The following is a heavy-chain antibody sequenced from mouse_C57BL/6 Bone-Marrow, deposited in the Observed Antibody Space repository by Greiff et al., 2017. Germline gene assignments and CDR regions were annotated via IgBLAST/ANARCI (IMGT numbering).Heavy chain of an antibody. D-gene: IGHD1-1*01. Sequence: VQLKQSGPVLVKPGASVKMSCKASGYTFTDYYMNWVKQSHGKSLEWIGVINPYNGGTSYNQKFKGKATLTVDKSSSTAYMELNSLTSEDSAVYYCARLGTLRPYLDYWGQGTTLTVSS. CDR1: GYTFTDYY. J-gene: IGHJ2*01. V-gene: IGHV1-19*01. CDR3: ARLGTLRPYLDY. CDR2: INPYNGGT.